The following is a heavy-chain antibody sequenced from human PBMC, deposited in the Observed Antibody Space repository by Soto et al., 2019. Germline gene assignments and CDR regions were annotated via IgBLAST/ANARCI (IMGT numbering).Heavy chain of an antibody. CDR3: ARDRGPSSGEYAYGFDP. D-gene: IGHD3-22*01. CDR1: GGTFSSYA. V-gene: IGHV1-69*12. Sequence: QVQLVQSGAEVKKPGSSVKVSCKASGGTFSSYAITWVRQAPGQGLEWMGGIIPIFGTANYAQKFQGRVTITADESTRTAYTELSSRRSEDTAGYYWARDRGPSSGEYAYGFDPWGQGTLVTVSS. J-gene: IGHJ5*02. CDR2: IIPIFGTA.